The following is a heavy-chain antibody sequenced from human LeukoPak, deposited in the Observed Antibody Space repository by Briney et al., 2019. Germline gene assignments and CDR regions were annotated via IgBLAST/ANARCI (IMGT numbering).Heavy chain of an antibody. CDR1: GLNFDDSA. CDR2: ISADGGST. Sequence: GGSLRLSCVASGLNFDDSAMHWVRQAPGKGLEWVSLISADGGSTFSADSVKGRFSISRDNSKNSLYLQMNSLRSEGTAMYYCAKESGKFDYWGQGTLVAVSS. CDR3: AKESGKFDY. J-gene: IGHJ4*02. V-gene: IGHV3-43*02.